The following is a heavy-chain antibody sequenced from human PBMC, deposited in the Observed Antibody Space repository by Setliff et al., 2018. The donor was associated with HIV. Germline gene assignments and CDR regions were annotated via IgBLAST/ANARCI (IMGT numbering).Heavy chain of an antibody. Sequence: ASVKVSCKASGYTFTAYYIHWVRQAPGQGLEWMGRIIPNSGGTNYAQKFQGRVTMTRDTSISTAYMELSRLTSDDAAVYYCASKLYFTNGVCLDAFDIWGQGTMVTV. J-gene: IGHJ3*02. D-gene: IGHD2-8*01. CDR2: IIPNSGGT. V-gene: IGHV1-2*06. CDR1: GYTFTAYY. CDR3: ASKLYFTNGVCLDAFDI.